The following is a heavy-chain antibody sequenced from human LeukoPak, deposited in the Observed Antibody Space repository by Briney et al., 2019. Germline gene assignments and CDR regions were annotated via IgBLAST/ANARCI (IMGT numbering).Heavy chain of an antibody. Sequence: GGSLRLSCAASGFTFSSYGMHWVRQAPGKGLEWVAVITYDGSNKYYADSVKGRLTISSDNSKNTLYLQMNSLRAEDTAVYYCAKGFPYYYGSGSYYLDYWGQGTLVTVSS. V-gene: IGHV3-30*18. D-gene: IGHD3-10*01. CDR2: ITYDGSNK. J-gene: IGHJ4*02. CDR3: AKGFPYYYGSGSYYLDY. CDR1: GFTFSSYG.